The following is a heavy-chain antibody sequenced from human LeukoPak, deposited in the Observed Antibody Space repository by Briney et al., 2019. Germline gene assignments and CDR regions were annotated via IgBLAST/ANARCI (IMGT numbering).Heavy chain of an antibody. V-gene: IGHV4-59*06. D-gene: IGHD3-10*01. Sequence: SETLSLTCTVSGGSINNYYWSWIRQPPGKGLEWIGYIYYSGSTYYNPSLKSRVTMSVDTSKNQFSLKLSSVTAADTAVYFCVRESGSYYGSGTYLLFDQWGQGTLVTVSS. J-gene: IGHJ4*02. CDR3: VRESGSYYGSGTYLLFDQ. CDR1: GGSINNYY. CDR2: IYYSGST.